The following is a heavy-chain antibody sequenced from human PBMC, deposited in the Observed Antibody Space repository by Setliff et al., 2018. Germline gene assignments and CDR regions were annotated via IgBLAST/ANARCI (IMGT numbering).Heavy chain of an antibody. D-gene: IGHD3-3*01. CDR1: SGSISYNNW. J-gene: IGHJ4*02. CDR2: IYHTEST. V-gene: IGHV4-4*02. CDR3: ARDDTYDFWGGHGHLDS. Sequence: PSETLSLTCAVSSGSISYNNWWTWVRQPPGKGLEWIGEIYHTESTNYNPPLKRRVTISLDKSKNQFSMELSSVTAAVTAVYYCARDDTYDFWGGHGHLDSWGQGTLVTVSS.